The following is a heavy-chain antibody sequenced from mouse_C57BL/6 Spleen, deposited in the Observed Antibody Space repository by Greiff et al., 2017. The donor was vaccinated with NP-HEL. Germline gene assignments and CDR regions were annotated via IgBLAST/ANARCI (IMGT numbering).Heavy chain of an antibody. CDR2: FHPYNDDT. D-gene: IGHD1-1*01. CDR3: ARGNYYGSSSYYYAMDY. Sequence: LQESGAELVKPGASVTMSCKASGYTFTTYPIEWMKQNHGKSLEWIGNFHPYNDDTKYNEKFKGKATLTVEKSSSTVYLELSRLTSDDSAVYYCARGNYYGSSSYYYAMDYWGQGTSVTVSS. V-gene: IGHV1-47*01. CDR1: GYTFTTYP. J-gene: IGHJ4*01.